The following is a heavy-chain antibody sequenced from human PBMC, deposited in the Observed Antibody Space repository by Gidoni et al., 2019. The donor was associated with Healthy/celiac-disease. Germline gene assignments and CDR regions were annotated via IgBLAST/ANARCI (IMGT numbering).Heavy chain of an antibody. D-gene: IGHD2-15*01. Sequence: EVQLLESGGGLVQPGGSLRLSCAASGFTFSRYAMSWVRQAPGKGLEWVSAISGSGGSTYYADSVKGRFTISRDNSKNTLYLQMNSLRAEDTAVYYCAATYCSGGSCYSIFLFPFDYWGQGTLVTVSS. V-gene: IGHV3-23*01. J-gene: IGHJ4*02. CDR2: ISGSGGST. CDR1: GFTFSRYA. CDR3: AATYCSGGSCYSIFLFPFDY.